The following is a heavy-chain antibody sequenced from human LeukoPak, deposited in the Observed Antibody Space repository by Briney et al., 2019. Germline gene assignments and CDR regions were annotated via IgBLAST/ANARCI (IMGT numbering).Heavy chain of an antibody. CDR2: IKSKTDGGTT. CDR1: GFTFSNAW. V-gene: IGHV3-15*01. J-gene: IGHJ3*02. D-gene: IGHD3-10*01. Sequence: GGSLRLSCAASGFTFSNAWMSWVRQAPGKGLEWVGRIKSKTDGGTTDYAAPVKGRFTISRDNAKNSLFLQMNSMRAEDTAVYYCARDGRHYYGSGNYYSKDAFDIWGQGTMVTVSS. CDR3: ARDGRHYYGSGNYYSKDAFDI.